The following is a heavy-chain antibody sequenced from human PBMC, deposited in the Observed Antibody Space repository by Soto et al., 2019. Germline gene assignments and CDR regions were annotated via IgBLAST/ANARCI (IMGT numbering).Heavy chain of an antibody. J-gene: IGHJ4*02. CDR3: ARIAVAAPVRPEEFDY. D-gene: IGHD6-19*01. Sequence: PSETLSLTCAVYGGSFSGYYWSWISQPPGKGLEWIGEINHSGSTNYNPPLKSRVTISVDKSKNQFSLKLSSVTAADTAVYYCARIAVAAPVRPEEFDYWGQGTLVTVSS. CDR2: INHSGST. CDR1: GGSFSGYY. V-gene: IGHV4-34*01.